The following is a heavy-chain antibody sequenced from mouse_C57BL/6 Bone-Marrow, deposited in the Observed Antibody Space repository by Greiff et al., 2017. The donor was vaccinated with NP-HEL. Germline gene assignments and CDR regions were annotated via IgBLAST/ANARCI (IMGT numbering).Heavy chain of an antibody. Sequence: VQLQQPRAELVRPGTSVKLSCKASGYTFTSYWMHWVKQRPGQGLEWIGVIDPSDSYTNYNQKFKGKATLTVDTSSSTAYMQLSSLTSEDSAVYYCARRRGSSYDAMDYWGQGTSVTVSS. V-gene: IGHV1-59*01. J-gene: IGHJ4*01. CDR2: IDPSDSYT. CDR3: ARRRGSSYDAMDY. D-gene: IGHD1-1*01. CDR1: GYTFTSYW.